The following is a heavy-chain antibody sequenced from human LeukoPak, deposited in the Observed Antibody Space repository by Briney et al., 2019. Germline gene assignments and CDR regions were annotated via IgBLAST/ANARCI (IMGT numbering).Heavy chain of an antibody. Sequence: PSETLSLTCTVSGGSISSGSYYWAWIRQPPGKGLEWIGSIYHSGSSYYNSSLKSRVTISVDTSKNQFSLKLNSVTAADTAVYYCARGVSGYSYVLDYFDYWGQGTLVTVSS. CDR2: IYHSGSS. CDR3: ARGVSGYSYVLDYFDY. V-gene: IGHV4-39*07. CDR1: GGSISSGSYY. J-gene: IGHJ4*02. D-gene: IGHD5-18*01.